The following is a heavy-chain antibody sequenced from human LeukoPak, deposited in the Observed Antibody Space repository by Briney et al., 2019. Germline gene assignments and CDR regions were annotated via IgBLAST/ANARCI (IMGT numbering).Heavy chain of an antibody. J-gene: IGHJ4*02. D-gene: IGHD3-10*01. CDR1: GYTFTDFY. CDR2: VDPEDGEA. CDR3: ATYPEISMVLQY. Sequence: ASVKISCKASGYTFTDFYIHWVHQAHGKGLEWMGRVDPEDGEAIYAEKFRGRVTMTADTSTDTAYLELRSLKSDDTALYYCATYPEISMVLQYWGQGSLVTVSS. V-gene: IGHV1-69-2*01.